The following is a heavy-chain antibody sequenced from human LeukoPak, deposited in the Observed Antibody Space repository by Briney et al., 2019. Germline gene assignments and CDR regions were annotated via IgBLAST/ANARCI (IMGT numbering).Heavy chain of an antibody. CDR3: ARDWDRIQLWPEAFDY. CDR1: GYTFTSYG. V-gene: IGHV1-18*01. Sequence: ASVKVSCKASGYTFTSYGISWVRQAPGQGLEWMGWISAYNGNTNYAQKLQGRVIMTTDTSTSTAYMELRGLRSDDTAVYYCARDWDRIQLWPEAFDYWGQGTLVTVSS. J-gene: IGHJ4*02. D-gene: IGHD5-18*01. CDR2: ISAYNGNT.